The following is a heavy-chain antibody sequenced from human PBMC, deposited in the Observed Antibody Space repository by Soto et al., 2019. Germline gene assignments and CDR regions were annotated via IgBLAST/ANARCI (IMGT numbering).Heavy chain of an antibody. Sequence: GGSLRLSCTASGFTFGDYAMSWFRQAPGKGLEWVGFIRSKAYGGTTEYAASVKGRFTISRDDSKSIAYLQMNSLKTEDTAVYYCTRGSNVVVPASRYYYYYYGMDVWGQGTTVTVSS. V-gene: IGHV3-49*03. CDR1: GFTFGDYA. J-gene: IGHJ6*02. D-gene: IGHD2-2*01. CDR2: IRSKAYGGTT. CDR3: TRGSNVVVPASRYYYYYYGMDV.